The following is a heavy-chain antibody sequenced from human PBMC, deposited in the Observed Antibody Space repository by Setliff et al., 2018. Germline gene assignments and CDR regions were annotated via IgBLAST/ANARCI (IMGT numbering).Heavy chain of an antibody. CDR1: GYTFSSYG. CDR2: ISAHDGNA. CDR3: ARDPGSLYYYGSGRKNYFDS. V-gene: IGHV1-18*01. J-gene: IGHJ4*02. Sequence: ASVKVSCKASGYTFSSYGITWVRQAHGQGLEWMWWISAHDGNADYAQKSQGRVTMTTDTSTTTAYMELRSLTSDDTAVYFCARDPGSLYYYGSGRKNYFDSWGRGTLVTAPQ. D-gene: IGHD3-10*01.